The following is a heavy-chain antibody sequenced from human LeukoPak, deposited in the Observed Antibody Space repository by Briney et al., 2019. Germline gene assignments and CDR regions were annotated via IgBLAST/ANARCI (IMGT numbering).Heavy chain of an antibody. CDR2: IYYSGST. V-gene: IGHV4-31*03. CDR1: GGSISSGGYY. Sequence: SQTLSLTCTVSGGSISSGGYYWSWIRQHPGKGLEWIGYIYYSGSTSCNPSLKSRVTISVDTSKNHFSLNLSSVTAADTAVYYCARGNGYSNQNWFDPWGQGTLVTVSS. CDR3: ARGNGYSNQNWFDP. D-gene: IGHD4-11*01. J-gene: IGHJ5*02.